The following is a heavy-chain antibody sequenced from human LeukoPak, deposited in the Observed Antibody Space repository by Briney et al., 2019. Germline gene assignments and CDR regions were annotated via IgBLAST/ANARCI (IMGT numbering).Heavy chain of an antibody. CDR2: ITSSSYI. J-gene: IGHJ4*02. CDR1: GFTFSGYS. Sequence: GGSRRLSCAASGFTFSGYSMNWVRQAPGKRLEWVSSITSSSYIYYTDSVRGRFTISRDNAKNSLYLQMNSLRAEDTAVYYCARDHSHYDYWGQGTLVTVSS. CDR3: ARDHSHYDY. V-gene: IGHV3-21*01.